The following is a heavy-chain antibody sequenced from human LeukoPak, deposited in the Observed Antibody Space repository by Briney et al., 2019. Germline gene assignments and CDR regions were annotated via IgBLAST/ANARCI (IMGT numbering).Heavy chain of an antibody. CDR3: ARVIAARRAGYYGMDV. V-gene: IGHV4-59*01. Sequence: SETLSLTCTVSGGSISSYYWSWIRQPPGKGLEWIGYIYYSGSNNYNPSLKSRVTIPVDTSKNQFPLKLSSVTAADTAGYYCARVIAARRAGYYGMDVWGQGTTVTVSS. J-gene: IGHJ6*02. CDR2: IYYSGSN. CDR1: GGSISSYY. D-gene: IGHD6-13*01.